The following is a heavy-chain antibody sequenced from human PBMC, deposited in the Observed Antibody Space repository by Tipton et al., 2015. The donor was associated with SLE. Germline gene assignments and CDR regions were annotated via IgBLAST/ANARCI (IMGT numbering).Heavy chain of an antibody. V-gene: IGHV4-59*01. Sequence: TLSLTCTVSSGAISSYSWSWIRQPPGKGLEWIGYIYYSGSTNYNPSLKSRVTISVDTSKKQFSLKLSSVTAADTAVYYCARVVKGSSWYWFDPWGQGTLVTVSS. CDR2: IYYSGST. D-gene: IGHD6-13*01. CDR3: ARVVKGSSWYWFDP. J-gene: IGHJ5*02. CDR1: SGAISSYS.